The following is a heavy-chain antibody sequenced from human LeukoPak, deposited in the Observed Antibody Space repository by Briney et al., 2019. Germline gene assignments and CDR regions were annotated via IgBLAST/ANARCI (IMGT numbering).Heavy chain of an antibody. CDR3: ARDRIQLWPPDY. J-gene: IGHJ4*02. CDR2: INHSGST. V-gene: IGHV4-34*01. D-gene: IGHD5-18*01. Sequence: SETLPLTCAVYGGSFSGYYWSWIRQPPGKGLEWIGEINHSGSTNYNPSLKSRVTISVDTSKNQFSLKLSSVTAADTAVYYCARDRIQLWPPDYWGQGTLVTVSS. CDR1: GGSFSGYY.